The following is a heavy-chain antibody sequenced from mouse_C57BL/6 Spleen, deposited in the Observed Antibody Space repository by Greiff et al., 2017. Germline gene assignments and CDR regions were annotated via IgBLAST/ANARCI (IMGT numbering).Heavy chain of an antibody. CDR3: ARHQYGLDY. V-gene: IGHV5-6*02. CDR1: GFTFSSYG. CDR2: ISSGGSYT. D-gene: IGHD2-10*02. Sequence: DVKLVESGGDLVKPGGSLKLSCAASGFTFSSYGMSWVRQTPDKRLEWVATISSGGSYTYYPDSVKGRFTISRDNAKNTLYLQMSSLKSEDTAMYYCARHQYGLDYWGQGTTLTVSS. J-gene: IGHJ2*01.